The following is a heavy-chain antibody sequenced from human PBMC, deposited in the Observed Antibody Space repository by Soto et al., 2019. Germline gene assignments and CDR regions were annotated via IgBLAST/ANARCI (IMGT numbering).Heavy chain of an antibody. Sequence: QVQLQESGPGLVKPSETLSLTCTVSGGSISSYYWSWIRQPAGKGLEWIGRIYTSGSTNYNPSLKSGVTMSVDTSKNQFSLKLSSVTAADTAVYYCAREWVVVVPAATHYYYYGMDVWGQGTTVTVSS. CDR1: GGSISSYY. V-gene: IGHV4-4*07. J-gene: IGHJ6*02. CDR2: IYTSGST. D-gene: IGHD2-2*01. CDR3: AREWVVVVPAATHYYYYGMDV.